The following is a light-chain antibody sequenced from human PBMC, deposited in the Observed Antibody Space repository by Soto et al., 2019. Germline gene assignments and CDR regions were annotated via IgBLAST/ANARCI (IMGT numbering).Light chain of an antibody. CDR1: QNINRD. V-gene: IGKV3-15*01. CDR2: AAS. Sequence: EIQMTQSPATLSVSPGNGVSLSCRASQNINRDVAWYQQKPGQAPRLLIFAASTRATGIADRFSGSGSGTDFTLTISSLQSEDFAVYFCQQYDSRPLTFGGGTKVEIQ. CDR3: QQYDSRPLT. J-gene: IGKJ4*01.